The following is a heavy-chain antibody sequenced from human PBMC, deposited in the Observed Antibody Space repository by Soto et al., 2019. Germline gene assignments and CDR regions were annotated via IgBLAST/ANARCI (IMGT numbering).Heavy chain of an antibody. D-gene: IGHD6-19*01. CDR3: ARANGWSPFFDY. Sequence: ETLSLSCAASGFTFSSYWMSWVRQAPGKGLEWVANIKQDGSEKYYVDSVKGRFTISRDNAKNSLYLQMNSLRAEDTAVYYCARANGWSPFFDYWGQGTLVTVSS. CDR1: GFTFSSYW. V-gene: IGHV3-7*03. CDR2: IKQDGSEK. J-gene: IGHJ4*02.